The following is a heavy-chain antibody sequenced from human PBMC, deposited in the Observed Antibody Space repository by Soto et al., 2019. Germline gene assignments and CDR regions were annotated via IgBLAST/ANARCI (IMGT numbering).Heavy chain of an antibody. J-gene: IGHJ6*02. V-gene: IGHV4-39*01. CDR3: ASQPSRGVTITPYYHHYRLAF. Sequence: PSETLSLTCTVSGGSISSSSYYWGWIRQPPGKGLEWIGSIYYSGSTYYNPSLKSRVTISVDTSKNQFSLKLSSVTAADTAVYYCASQPSRGVTITPYYHHYRLAFWGQGTTVPVSS. CDR1: GGSISSSSYY. CDR2: IYYSGST. D-gene: IGHD3-10*01.